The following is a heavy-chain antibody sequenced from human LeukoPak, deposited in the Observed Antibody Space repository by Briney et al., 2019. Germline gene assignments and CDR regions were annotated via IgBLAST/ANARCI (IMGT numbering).Heavy chain of an antibody. D-gene: IGHD3-22*01. J-gene: IGHJ4*02. V-gene: IGHV3-23*01. CDR2: ISGNGGST. CDR1: GFTFSDYA. CDR3: AKVRPFTPIAVVPEYFDY. Sequence: PGGSLRLSCAASGFTFSDYAITWVRQAPGKGLEWVSYISGNGGSTSYAASVKGRFTVSRDNSKNMLYLQMNSLRVDDTAVYYCAKVRPFTPIAVVPEYFDYWGQGTLVAVSS.